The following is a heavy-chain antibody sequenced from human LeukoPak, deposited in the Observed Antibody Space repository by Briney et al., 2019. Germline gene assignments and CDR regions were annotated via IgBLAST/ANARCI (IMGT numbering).Heavy chain of an antibody. Sequence: ASVKVSCKVSGYTLTELTMHWVRQAPGKGLEWMGGFDPEDGETIYAQKFQGRVTMTEDTSTDTAYMELSSLRSEDTAVYYCATDLLERRWNYFDYWGQGTLVTVSS. D-gene: IGHD1-1*01. J-gene: IGHJ4*02. CDR3: ATDLLERRWNYFDY. CDR2: FDPEDGET. V-gene: IGHV1-24*01. CDR1: GYTLTELT.